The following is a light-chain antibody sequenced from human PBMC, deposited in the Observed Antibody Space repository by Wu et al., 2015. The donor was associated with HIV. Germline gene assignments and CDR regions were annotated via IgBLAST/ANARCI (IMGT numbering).Light chain of an antibody. CDR3: QQYGSSPPYT. CDR2: AAS. J-gene: IGKJ2*01. V-gene: IGKV3-20*01. CDR1: QSVSSTY. Sequence: EIVLTQSPGTLSLSPGERATLSCRASQSVSSTYLAWYQQKPGHPPRLLIYAASRRATGIPDRFSGSGSGTDFSLTISRLEPEDFAVYYCQQYGSSPPYTFGQGTKLEIK.